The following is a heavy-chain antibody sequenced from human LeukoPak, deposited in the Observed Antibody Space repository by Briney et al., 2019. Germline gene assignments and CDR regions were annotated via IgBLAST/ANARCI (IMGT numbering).Heavy chain of an antibody. CDR2: INPNSGGT. D-gene: IGHD4-17*01. CDR1: GYTFIGYY. Sequence: ASVKVSCKASGYTFIGYYMHWVRQALGQGLEWMGRINPNSGGTDYAQKFQGRVTMTRDTSISTAYLEFSSLRSDDTAVYYCARDWSMTTLDYWGQGTLVTVSS. J-gene: IGHJ4*02. V-gene: IGHV1-2*06. CDR3: ARDWSMTTLDY.